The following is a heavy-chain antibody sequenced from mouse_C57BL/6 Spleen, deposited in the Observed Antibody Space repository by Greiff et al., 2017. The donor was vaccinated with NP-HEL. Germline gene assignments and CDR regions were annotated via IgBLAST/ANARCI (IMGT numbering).Heavy chain of an antibody. D-gene: IGHD2-1*01. Sequence: EVQGVESGEGLVKPGGSLKLSCAASGFTFSSYAMSWVRQTPEKRLEWVAYISSGGDYIYYADTVKGRFTISRDNARNTLYLQMSSLKSEDTAMYYCTREYYGNYKYFDVWGTGTTVTVSS. V-gene: IGHV5-9-1*02. CDR3: TREYYGNYKYFDV. J-gene: IGHJ1*03. CDR2: ISSGGDYI. CDR1: GFTFSSYA.